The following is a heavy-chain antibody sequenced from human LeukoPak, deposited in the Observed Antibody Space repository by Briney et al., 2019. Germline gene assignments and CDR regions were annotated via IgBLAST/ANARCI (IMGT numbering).Heavy chain of an antibody. CDR2: ISYDGSNK. J-gene: IGHJ4*02. Sequence: GRSLRLSCAASGFTFSSYAMHWVRQAPGKGLEWVAVISYDGSNKYYADSVKGRFTISRDNSKNALYLQMNNLRAEDTAVYYCASGPSSYYYGSGSYSDDYWGQGTLVTVSS. D-gene: IGHD3-10*01. V-gene: IGHV3-30*04. CDR3: ASGPSSYYYGSGSYSDDY. CDR1: GFTFSSYA.